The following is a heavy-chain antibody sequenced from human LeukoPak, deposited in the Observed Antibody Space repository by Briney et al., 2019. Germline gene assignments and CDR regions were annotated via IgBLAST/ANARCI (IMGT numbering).Heavy chain of an antibody. D-gene: IGHD1-26*01. CDR2: IYYTGST. V-gene: IGHV4-39*01. Sequence: NSSETLSLTCSVSGASISGGTYYWGWIRQPPGKGLEWIGSIYYTGSTYDNPSLKSRVTISVDTSKNPFSLKLSSVTAADTAVYYCARRGGSGRAFDYWGQGTLVTVSS. CDR3: ARRGGSGRAFDY. J-gene: IGHJ4*02. CDR1: GASISGGTYY.